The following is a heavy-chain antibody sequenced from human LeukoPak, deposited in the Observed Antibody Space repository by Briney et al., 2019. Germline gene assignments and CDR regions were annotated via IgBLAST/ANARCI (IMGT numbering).Heavy chain of an antibody. Sequence: SETLSLTCAVYGGSFSGYYWSWIRQPPGKGLEWIGEINHSGSTNYNPSLKSRVTISVDTSKNQFSLKLSSVTAADTAVYYCARLWGDYVWGSYRYTVINDYWGQGTLVTVSS. CDR1: GGSFSGYY. J-gene: IGHJ4*02. CDR2: INHSGST. CDR3: ARLWGDYVWGSYRYTVINDY. V-gene: IGHV4-34*01. D-gene: IGHD3-16*02.